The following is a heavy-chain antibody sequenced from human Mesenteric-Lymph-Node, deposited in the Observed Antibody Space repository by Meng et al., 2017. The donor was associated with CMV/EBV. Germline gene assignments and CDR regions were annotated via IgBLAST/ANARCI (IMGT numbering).Heavy chain of an antibody. Sequence: TFTSYVIHWVRQAPGQRLEWMGWINAGNRNTEYSQKFQGRVTITRDTSASTAYMELSSLTFEDTAIYYCARDRGYCSSTSCLGGIDYWGQGTLVTVSS. V-gene: IGHV1-3*01. J-gene: IGHJ4*02. CDR3: ARDRGYCSSTSCLGGIDY. CDR1: TFTSYV. D-gene: IGHD2-2*01. CDR2: INAGNRNT.